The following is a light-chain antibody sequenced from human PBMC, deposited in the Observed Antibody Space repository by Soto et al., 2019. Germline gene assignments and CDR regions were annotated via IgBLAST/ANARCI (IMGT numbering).Light chain of an antibody. Sequence: DLQMTQSPSTLSASVGDRVTITCRASQSISSYLAWYQQKPGKAPKLLIYKASSLESGVPSRFSGSGSGTEFTLTVSSLQPDDFATYYCQQYNSYSWTFGQGTKVEIK. J-gene: IGKJ1*01. V-gene: IGKV1-5*03. CDR1: QSISSY. CDR2: KAS. CDR3: QQYNSYSWT.